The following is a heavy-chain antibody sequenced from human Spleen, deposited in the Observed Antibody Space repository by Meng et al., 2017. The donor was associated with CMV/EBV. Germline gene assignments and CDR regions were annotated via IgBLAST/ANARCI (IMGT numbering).Heavy chain of an antibody. CDR1: GFRFSSYE. Sequence: GESLKISCAASGFRFSSYEMNWVRQAPGKGLEWVSHISSGGSSIYYADSVRGRFIISRDNAKNSLYLQMNSLRAEDTAVYYCARDFLGQFYLYAMDVWGQGTTVTVSS. J-gene: IGHJ6*02. D-gene: IGHD3-16*01. V-gene: IGHV3-48*03. CDR3: ARDFLGQFYLYAMDV. CDR2: ISSGGSSI.